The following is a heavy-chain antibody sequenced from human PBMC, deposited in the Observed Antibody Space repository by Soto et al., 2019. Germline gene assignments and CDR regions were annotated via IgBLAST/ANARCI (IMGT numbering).Heavy chain of an antibody. CDR2: IIPIFGTA. Sequence: SVKDSCDASGGTFSSYATSWVRQAPGQGLEWMGGIIPIFGTANYAQKFQGRVTITADESTCTAYMELSSLRSEDTAVYYCASVSDRVLLWFGESVYYGMDVWGQGTTVTVSS. CDR1: GGTFSSYA. CDR3: ASVSDRVLLWFGESVYYGMDV. J-gene: IGHJ6*02. D-gene: IGHD3-10*01. V-gene: IGHV1-69*01.